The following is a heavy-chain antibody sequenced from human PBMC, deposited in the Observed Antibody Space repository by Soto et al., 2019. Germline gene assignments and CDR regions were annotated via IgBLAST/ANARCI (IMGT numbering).Heavy chain of an antibody. V-gene: IGHV3-33*01. CDR3: ARGFYGGKILIDY. CDR2: IWYDGSNK. CDR1: GFTFSSYG. D-gene: IGHD4-17*01. Sequence: QVQLVESGGGVVQPGRSLRLSCAASGFTFSSYGMHWVRQAPGKGLEWVAVIWYDGSNKYYADSVKGRFTISRDNSKNTLYLQMNSRRAEDTAVYYCARGFYGGKILIDYWGQGTLVTVSS. J-gene: IGHJ4*02.